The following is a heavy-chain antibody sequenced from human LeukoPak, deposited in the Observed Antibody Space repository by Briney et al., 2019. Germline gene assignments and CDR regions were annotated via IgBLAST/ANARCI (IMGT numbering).Heavy chain of an antibody. CDR2: IKQDGSEK. D-gene: IGHD3-22*01. Sequence: GGSLRLSCAASGFTFSSYWMSWVRQAPGKGLEWVANIKQDGSEKYYVDSVKGRFTISRDNAKNSLYLQMNSLRVEDTAVYYCAKRADSSAHSFDYWGQGTLVTVSS. V-gene: IGHV3-7*01. J-gene: IGHJ4*02. CDR3: AKRADSSAHSFDY. CDR1: GFTFSSYW.